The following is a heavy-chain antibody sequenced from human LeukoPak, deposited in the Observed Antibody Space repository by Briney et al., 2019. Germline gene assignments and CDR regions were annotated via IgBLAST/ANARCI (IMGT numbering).Heavy chain of an antibody. CDR2: INPNSGGT. CDR1: GYTFTCYY. D-gene: IGHD6-6*01. CDR3: ARDSSSFKFDY. Sequence: ASVKVSCKASGYTFTCYYMHWVRQAPGQGLEWMGWINPNSGGTNYAQKFQGWVTMTRDTSISTAYMELSRLRSDDTAVYYCARDSSSFKFDYWGQGTLVTVSS. V-gene: IGHV1-2*04. J-gene: IGHJ4*02.